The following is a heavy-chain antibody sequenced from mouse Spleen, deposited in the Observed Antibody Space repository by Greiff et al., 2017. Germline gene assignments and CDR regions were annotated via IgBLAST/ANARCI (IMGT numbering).Heavy chain of an antibody. Sequence: QVTLKECGPGILQSSQTLSLTCSFSGFSLSTSGMGVSWIRQPSGKGLEWLAHSYWDDDKRYNPSLKSRLTISKDTSRNQVFLKITSVDTADTATYYCARRAGVSFDYWGQGTTLTVSS. CDR3: ARRAGVSFDY. CDR2: SYWDDDK. CDR1: GFSLSTSGMG. V-gene: IGHV8-12*01. J-gene: IGHJ2*01.